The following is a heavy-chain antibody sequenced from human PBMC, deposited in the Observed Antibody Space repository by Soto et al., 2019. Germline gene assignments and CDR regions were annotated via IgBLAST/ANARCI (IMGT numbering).Heavy chain of an antibody. CDR2: IYSGGST. V-gene: IGHV3-66*01. J-gene: IGHJ6*02. D-gene: IGHD3-10*01. CDR1: GGSFSGYY. CDR3: ARFGNYNYYYGMDV. Sequence: ETPSLTCAVCGGSFSGYYWSWVRQAPGKGLEWVSVIYSGGSTYYADSVKGRFTISRDNSKNTLYLQMNSLRAEDTAVYYCARFGNYNYYYGMDVWGQGTTVTVSS.